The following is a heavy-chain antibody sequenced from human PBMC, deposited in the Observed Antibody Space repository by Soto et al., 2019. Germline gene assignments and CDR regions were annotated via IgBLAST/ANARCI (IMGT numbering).Heavy chain of an antibody. J-gene: IGHJ4*02. CDR3: ARGWRTWFGEYNDY. CDR2: TIPIFGTA. CDR1: GGTFSSYA. V-gene: IGHV1-69*01. Sequence: QVQLVQSGAEVKKPGSSVKVSCKTSGGTFSSYAISWVRQAPGQGLEWMGGTIPIFGTANYAQKFQGRVTITADESTSTAYMELSSLRSEDTAVYYCARGWRTWFGEYNDYWGQGTLVTVSS. D-gene: IGHD3-10*01.